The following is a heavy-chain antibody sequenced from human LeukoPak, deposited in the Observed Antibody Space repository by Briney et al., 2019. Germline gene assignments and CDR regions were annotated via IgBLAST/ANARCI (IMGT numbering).Heavy chain of an antibody. D-gene: IGHD3-10*01. V-gene: IGHV1-3*01. J-gene: IGHJ4*02. CDR2: INAGNGNT. Sequence: ASVKVSCKASGYTFTSYAMHWVRQAPGQRLEWMGWINAGNGNTKYSRKFQGRVTITRDTSASTAYMELSSLRSEDTAVYYCARGGSGSYYNPREFDYWGQGTLVTVSS. CDR3: ARGGSGSYYNPREFDY. CDR1: GYTFTSYA.